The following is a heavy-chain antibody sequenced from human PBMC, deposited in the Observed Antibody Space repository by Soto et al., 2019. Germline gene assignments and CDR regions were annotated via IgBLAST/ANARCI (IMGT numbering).Heavy chain of an antibody. D-gene: IGHD3-10*01. CDR1: GYTFSNYD. J-gene: IGHJ4*02. CDR3: AKVSRKGSAIDFDY. CDR2: VNPNNGDT. V-gene: IGHV1-8*01. Sequence: QVQLVQSGAELKKPGASVKVSCKASGYTFSNYDMNWVRQATGQGPEWIGWVNPNNGDTGYAQKFQGRVTLTTDISTTTAYMELTSLRSEDTAIYYCAKVSRKGSAIDFDYWGQRTLITVSS.